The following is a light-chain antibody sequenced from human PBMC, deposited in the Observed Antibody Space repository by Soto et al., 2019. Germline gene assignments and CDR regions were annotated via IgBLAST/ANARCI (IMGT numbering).Light chain of an antibody. CDR2: SAN. Sequence: QTVVTQEPSLTVSPGGTVTLTCASSTGAVTSGYSPNWFQQKPGQAPRALIYSANNRHSWTPARFSGSLLGDKAALTLSGVQPEDEADYYCLLYYSGAWVFGGGTKLTVL. CDR1: TGAVTSGYS. CDR3: LLYYSGAWV. J-gene: IGLJ3*02. V-gene: IGLV7-43*01.